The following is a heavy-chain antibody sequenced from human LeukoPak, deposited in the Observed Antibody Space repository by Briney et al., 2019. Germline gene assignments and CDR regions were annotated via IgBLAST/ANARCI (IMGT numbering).Heavy chain of an antibody. CDR3: ARSGSSGGLY. CDR2: ISYTGST. Sequence: SETLSLTCTVSGGSVSSGSYYWSWTRQPPGKGLELIGYISYTGSTDYNPSLKSRATISVDTSKNQFSLNLNSANAADTAVYYCARSGSSGGLYWGQGIPVTVSS. V-gene: IGHV4-61*01. J-gene: IGHJ4*02. CDR1: GGSVSSGSYY. D-gene: IGHD1-26*01.